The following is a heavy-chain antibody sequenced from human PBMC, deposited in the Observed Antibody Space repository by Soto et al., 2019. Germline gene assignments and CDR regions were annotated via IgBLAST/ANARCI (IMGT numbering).Heavy chain of an antibody. J-gene: IGHJ1*01. CDR3: AKDAVSRDGVWLAHD. Sequence: PGGSLRLSCAASGFSFSDYAMIWVRQAPGKGLEWVSGLYGSGGGIHYADSVKGRFTISRDNYANSVYLQMNSPRVEDTAIYYCAKDAVSRDGVWLAHDWGQGTVVTVSS. CDR1: GFSFSDYA. V-gene: IGHV3-23*01. CDR2: LYGSGGGI. D-gene: IGHD5-12*01.